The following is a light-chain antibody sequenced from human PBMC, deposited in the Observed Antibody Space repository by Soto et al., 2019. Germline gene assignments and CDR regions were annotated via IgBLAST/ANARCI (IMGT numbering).Light chain of an antibody. CDR3: QQRSNWLWT. CDR2: DAS. V-gene: IGKV3-11*01. J-gene: IGKJ1*01. Sequence: EIVLTQSPATLSLSPGERATLSCRASQSVSSYLAWYQQKPGQAPRLLIYDASNRATGIPARFSGSGSGTDFTLTISSLEPEDSAVYYCQQRSNWLWTFGQGTKVDIK. CDR1: QSVSSY.